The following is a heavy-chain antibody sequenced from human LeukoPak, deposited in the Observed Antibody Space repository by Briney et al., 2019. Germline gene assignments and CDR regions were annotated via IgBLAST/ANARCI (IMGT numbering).Heavy chain of an antibody. CDR2: INHSGST. D-gene: IGHD3-22*01. J-gene: IGHJ5*02. Sequence: SETLSLTCAVYGGSFSGYYWSWIRQPPGKGLEWIGEINHSGSTNYNPSLKSRVTTSVDTSKNQFSLKLSSVTAADTAVYYCARALYYYDSSGYYYTGARYNWFDPWGQGTLVTVSS. CDR1: GGSFSGYY. CDR3: ARALYYYDSSGYYYTGARYNWFDP. V-gene: IGHV4-34*01.